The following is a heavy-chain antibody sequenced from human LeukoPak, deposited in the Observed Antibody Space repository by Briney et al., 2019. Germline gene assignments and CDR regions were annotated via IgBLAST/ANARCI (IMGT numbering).Heavy chain of an antibody. D-gene: IGHD5-24*01. Sequence: GGFLRLSCAASGFTFSSYGMHWVRQAPGKGLEWVAVISYDGSNKYYADSVKGRFTISRDNSKNTLYLQMNSLRAEDTAVYYCAKDVEMATTLGFDYWGQGTLVTVSS. CDR1: GFTFSSYG. CDR3: AKDVEMATTLGFDY. V-gene: IGHV3-30*18. J-gene: IGHJ4*02. CDR2: ISYDGSNK.